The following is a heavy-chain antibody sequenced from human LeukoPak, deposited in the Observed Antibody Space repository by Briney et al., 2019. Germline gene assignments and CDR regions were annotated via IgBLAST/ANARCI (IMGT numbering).Heavy chain of an antibody. CDR1: GYSISSGYY. CDR2: IYHSGST. CDR3: ARRSYCYSTSCYGYWFDS. Sequence: SETLSLTCTVSGYSISSGYYWGWIRQPPGKGLEWIGSIYHSGSTYYNPSLKSRVTISVDTSKNQFSLKLSSVTAADTAVYYCARRSYCYSTSCYGYWFDSWGQGTLVTVSS. J-gene: IGHJ5*01. V-gene: IGHV4-38-2*02. D-gene: IGHD2-2*01.